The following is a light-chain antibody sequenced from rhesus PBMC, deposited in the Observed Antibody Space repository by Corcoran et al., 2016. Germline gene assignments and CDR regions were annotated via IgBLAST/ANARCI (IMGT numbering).Light chain of an antibody. CDR1: QGISRG. CDR3: QHYNGAPLT. Sequence: DIQMTQSPSSLSASVGDRVTITCRASQGISRGLAWYQQIPGKSPKLLIYKASNLQTGVPSRFRGSGSGTDFTLTISSLQPEGFATYSCQHYNGAPLTFGGRTKVET. CDR2: KAS. V-gene: IGKV1-21*01. J-gene: IGKJ4*01.